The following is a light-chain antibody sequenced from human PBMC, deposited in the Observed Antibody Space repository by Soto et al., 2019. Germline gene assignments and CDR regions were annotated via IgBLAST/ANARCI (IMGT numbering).Light chain of an antibody. Sequence: DIQMTQSPSPLSASVGDRVTITCRASQNIATYLNWYQQTPGKAPKLLIYTASTLQSGVPSRFSGSGSGTDFTLTISSLQPEDFATFYCQQSYNTPLTFGGGTKV. CDR1: QNIATY. J-gene: IGKJ4*01. V-gene: IGKV1-39*01. CDR2: TAS. CDR3: QQSYNTPLT.